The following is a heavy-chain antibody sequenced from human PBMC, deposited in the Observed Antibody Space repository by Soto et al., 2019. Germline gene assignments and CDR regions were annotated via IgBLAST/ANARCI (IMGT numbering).Heavy chain of an antibody. CDR1: GFTFSSYA. D-gene: IGHD2-15*01. CDR3: AKVACSGGSCYSGLDY. V-gene: IGHV3-23*01. J-gene: IGHJ4*02. CDR2: ISGSGGST. Sequence: EVQLLESGGGLVQPGGSLRLSCAASGFTFSSYAMSWVRQAPGKGLEWVSAISGSGGSTYYADSVKGRFTISRDNSKNTLYLQMNSLRAEDTAVYYCAKVACSGGSCYSGLDYWGQGTLVTVSS.